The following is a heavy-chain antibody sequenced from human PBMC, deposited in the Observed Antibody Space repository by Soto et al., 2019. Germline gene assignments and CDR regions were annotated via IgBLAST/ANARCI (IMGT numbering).Heavy chain of an antibody. Sequence: SETLSLTCTVSGGSISSSSYYWGWIRQPPGKGLEWIGSIYYSGSTYYYPSLKSRVTISVDTSKNQFSLKLSSVTAADTAVYYCARRAIDIVVVVAATKYAFDIWGQGTMVTVSS. J-gene: IGHJ3*02. D-gene: IGHD2-15*01. CDR3: ARRAIDIVVVVAATKYAFDI. CDR2: IYYSGST. V-gene: IGHV4-39*01. CDR1: GGSISSSSYY.